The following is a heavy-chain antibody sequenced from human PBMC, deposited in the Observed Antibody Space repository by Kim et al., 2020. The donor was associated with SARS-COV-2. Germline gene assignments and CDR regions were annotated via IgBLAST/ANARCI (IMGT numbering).Heavy chain of an antibody. CDR2: FDPEDGET. V-gene: IGHV1-24*01. CDR3: ATDRVLDFWSGYNFDY. CDR1: GYTLTELS. J-gene: IGHJ4*02. D-gene: IGHD3-3*01. Sequence: ASVKVSCKVSGYTLTELSMHWVRQAPGKGLEWMGGFDPEDGETIYAQKFQGRVTMTEDTSTDTAYMELSSLRSEDTAVYYCATDRVLDFWSGYNFDYWGQGTLVTVSS.